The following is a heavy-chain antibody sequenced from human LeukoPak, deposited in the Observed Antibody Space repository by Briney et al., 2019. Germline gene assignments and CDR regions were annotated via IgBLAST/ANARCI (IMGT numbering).Heavy chain of an antibody. J-gene: IGHJ4*02. CDR1: GYTFTGYY. CDR3: AREVVYRSSWYFGDY. CDR2: INPNSGGT. D-gene: IGHD6-13*01. V-gene: IGHV1-2*06. Sequence: ASVKVSCKASGYTFTGYYMHWVRQAPGQGLEWMGRINPNSGGTNYAQKFQGRVTMTRDTSISTAYMELSRLRSDDTAVYYCAREVVYRSSWYFGDYWGQGTLVTVSS.